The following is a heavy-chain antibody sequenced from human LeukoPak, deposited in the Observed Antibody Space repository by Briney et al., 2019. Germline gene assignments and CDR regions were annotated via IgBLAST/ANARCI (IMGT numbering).Heavy chain of an antibody. V-gene: IGHV4-39*07. Sequence: SETLSLTCTVSGGSISSSSYYWGWIRQPPGKGLEWIGSIYYSGSTYYNPSLKSRVTISVDTSKNQFSLKLSSVTAADTAVYYCARTVRDGYNNELDPWGQGTLVTVSS. CDR1: GGSISSSSYY. CDR2: IYYSGST. D-gene: IGHD5-24*01. J-gene: IGHJ5*02. CDR3: ARTVRDGYNNELDP.